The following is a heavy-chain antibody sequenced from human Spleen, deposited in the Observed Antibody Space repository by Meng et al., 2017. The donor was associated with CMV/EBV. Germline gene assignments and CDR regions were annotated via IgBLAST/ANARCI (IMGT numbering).Heavy chain of an antibody. V-gene: IGHV3-21*01. J-gene: IGHJ4*02. CDR2: ISSSSSYI. D-gene: IGHD4-11*01. CDR3: ARTYSNYVAVFDY. CDR1: GFTFSSYS. Sequence: GGSLRLSCAASGFTFSSYSMNWVRQAPGKGLEWVSSISSSSSYIYYADSVKGRFTISRDNAKNSLYLQMNSLRAEDTAVYYCARTYSNYVAVFDYWGQGTLVTVSS.